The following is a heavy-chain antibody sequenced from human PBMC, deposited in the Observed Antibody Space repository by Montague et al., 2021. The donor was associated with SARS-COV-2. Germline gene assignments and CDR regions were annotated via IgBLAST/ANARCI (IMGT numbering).Heavy chain of an antibody. Sequence: SETLSLTCAVSGGSNSRYYWSWIRQPPGKGLEWIGYVSDSGSDYXPPLKIRVSISVDTSKKLLSLSLSSVTAADTAIYYCARHRKDYDILTGYSTSFYYDMDVWGQGTTVTVSS. CDR3: ARHRKDYDILTGYSTSFYYDMDV. CDR2: VSDSGS. D-gene: IGHD3-9*01. V-gene: IGHV4-59*08. J-gene: IGHJ6*02. CDR1: GGSNSRYY.